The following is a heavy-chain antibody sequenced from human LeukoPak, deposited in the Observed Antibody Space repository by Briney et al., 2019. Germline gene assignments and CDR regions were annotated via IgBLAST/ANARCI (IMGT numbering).Heavy chain of an antibody. CDR3: ARLLGSVFDY. CDR2: ISSGSSYI. CDR1: GFTFSSYS. V-gene: IGHV3-21*01. Sequence: GGSLRLSCAASGFTFSSYSMNWVRQAPGKGLEWVSYISSGSSYIYYADVVKGQFTISRDNAKNSLYLQMNSLRAEDTAVYYCARLLGSVFDYWGQGTLVTVSS. D-gene: IGHD2-8*02. J-gene: IGHJ4*02.